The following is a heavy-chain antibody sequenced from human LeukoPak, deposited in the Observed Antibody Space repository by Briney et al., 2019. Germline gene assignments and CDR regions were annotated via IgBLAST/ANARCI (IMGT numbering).Heavy chain of an antibody. J-gene: IGHJ1*01. CDR2: IYYSGST. D-gene: IGHD6-13*01. V-gene: IGHV4-59*08. CDR1: GGSISSYY. CDR3: ASAPLAEGIAAAETEYFQH. Sequence: SETLSLTCTVSGGSISSYYWSWIRQPPGKGLEWIGYIYYSGSTYYNPSLKGRVTISVDTSKNQFSLKLSSVTAADTAVYYCASAPLAEGIAAAETEYFQHWGQGTLVTVSS.